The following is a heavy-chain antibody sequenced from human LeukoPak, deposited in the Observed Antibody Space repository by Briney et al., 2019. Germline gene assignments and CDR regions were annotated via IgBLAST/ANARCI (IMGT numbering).Heavy chain of an antibody. CDR1: GFTVSSNY. Sequence: PGGSLRLSCAASGFTVSSNYMSWVRQAPGKGLEWVSVIYSGGSTYYADSVKGRFTISRDNSKSTLYLQMNSLRAEDTAVYYCARSGQLPDFDWSFDYWGQRTLVTVSS. D-gene: IGHD3-9*01. CDR2: IYSGGST. V-gene: IGHV3-66*01. J-gene: IGHJ4*02. CDR3: ARSGQLPDFDWSFDY.